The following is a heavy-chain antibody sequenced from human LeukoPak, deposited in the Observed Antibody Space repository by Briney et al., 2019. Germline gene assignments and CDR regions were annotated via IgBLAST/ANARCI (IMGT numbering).Heavy chain of an antibody. D-gene: IGHD3-22*01. CDR3: ARAYNNYDSSGYYSTGLNWFDP. V-gene: IGHV1-46*01. J-gene: IGHJ5*02. CDR2: INPSGGST. CDR1: GYTFTSYY. Sequence: GASVKVSCKASGYTFTSYYMHWVRQAPGQGLEWMGIINPSGGSTSYAQKFQGRVTMTRDTSTSTVYMELSNLRSEDTAVYYCARAYNNYDSSGYYSTGLNWFDPWGQGTLVTVSS.